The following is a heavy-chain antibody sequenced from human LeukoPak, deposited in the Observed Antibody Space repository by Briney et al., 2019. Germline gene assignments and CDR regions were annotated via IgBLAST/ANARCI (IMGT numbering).Heavy chain of an antibody. CDR1: GGSISSYY. V-gene: IGHV4-4*07. J-gene: IGHJ4*02. D-gene: IGHD3-22*01. CDR3: AGAVDDSGGYKDYFAY. CDR2: IYTSGST. Sequence: SETLSLTCTVSGGSISSYYWSWIRQPAGKGLEWIGRIYTSGSTNYNPSLKSRVTMSVDTSKNQFSLKLNSVSAADTAVYYCAGAVDDSGGYKDYFAYWGQGTLVTVSS.